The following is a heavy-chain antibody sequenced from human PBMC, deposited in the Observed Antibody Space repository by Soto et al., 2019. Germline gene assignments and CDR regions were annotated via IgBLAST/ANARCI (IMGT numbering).Heavy chain of an antibody. CDR1: GGSISSGGYY. CDR2: IYYSGST. D-gene: IGHD6-13*01. V-gene: IGHV4-31*03. J-gene: IGHJ4*02. CDR3: ARGSSWDYY. Sequence: QVQLQESGQGLVKPSQTLSFTFTVSGGSISSGGYYWSWTRQHPGKSLEWIGYIYYSGSTYYNPSLKSRVTVSVDTSKNQFSLKLSSVTAADTAVYYCARGSSWDYYWGQGTLVTVSS.